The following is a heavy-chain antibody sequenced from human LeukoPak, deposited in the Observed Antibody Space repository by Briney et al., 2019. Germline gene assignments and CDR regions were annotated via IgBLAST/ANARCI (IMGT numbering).Heavy chain of an antibody. CDR2: ISGSGGST. CDR1: GFTFSSYA. V-gene: IGHV3-23*01. J-gene: IGHJ4*02. D-gene: IGHD3-10*01. Sequence: GGSLRLSCAASGFTFSSYAMRWVRQAPGKGLEWVSAISGSGGSTYYADSVKGRFTISRDNSKNTLYLQMNSLRAEDTAVYYCAKAGRMVRGVIIAKSGFDYWGQGTLVTVSS. CDR3: AKAGRMVRGVIIAKSGFDY.